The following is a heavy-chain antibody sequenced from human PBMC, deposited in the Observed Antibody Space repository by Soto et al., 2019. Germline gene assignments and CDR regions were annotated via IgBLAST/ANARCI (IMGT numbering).Heavy chain of an antibody. J-gene: IGHJ5*02. Sequence: SLSLTCAVSGGSISSGGYCWSWLRQPPGKGWEWIGYIYHGGSTYYSPSINSRVTITVDCTKNQFSLKLSSVTAADTAVYYCATSKQRVKWFDPWGQGTLVTVSS. CDR3: ATSKQRVKWFDP. CDR1: GGSISSGGYC. D-gene: IGHD1-1*01. CDR2: IYHGGST. V-gene: IGHV4-30-2*01.